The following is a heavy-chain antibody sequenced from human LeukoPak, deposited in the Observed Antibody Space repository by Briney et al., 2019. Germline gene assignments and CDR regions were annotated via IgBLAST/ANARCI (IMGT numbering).Heavy chain of an antibody. CDR1: GFTFSSYG. CDR3: ARDISDISAAAGLFDY. D-gene: IGHD2-15*01. CDR2: IWYDGSNK. J-gene: IGHJ4*02. V-gene: IGHV3-33*01. Sequence: PGGSLRLSCAASGFTFSSYGMHWVRQAPGKGLEWVAVIWYDGSNKYYADSVKGRFTISRDNSKNTLYLQMNSLRAEDTAVYYCARDISDISAAAGLFDYWGQGTLVTVSS.